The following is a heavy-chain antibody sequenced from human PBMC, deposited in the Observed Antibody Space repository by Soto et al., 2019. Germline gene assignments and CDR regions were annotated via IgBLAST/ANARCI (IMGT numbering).Heavy chain of an antibody. CDR2: TNPNSGAT. J-gene: IGHJ6*02. V-gene: IGHV1-46*04. CDR1: GDTFTTNY. D-gene: IGHD2-21*01. CDR3: ASRVLCDMDV. Sequence: QEQLVQSGAEVKEPGASLKVSCKASGDTFTTNYIHWVRQAPGQGLEWMGRTNPNSGATLYAQKLQGRLTLTTDTSTSTVYMDLNSLKSEDSAVYYCASRVLCDMDVWGQGTTVTVSS.